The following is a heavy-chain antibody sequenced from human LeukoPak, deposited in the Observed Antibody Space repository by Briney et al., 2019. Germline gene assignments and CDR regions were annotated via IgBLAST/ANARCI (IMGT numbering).Heavy chain of an antibody. V-gene: IGHV3-21*01. J-gene: IGHJ3*02. CDR2: ISSSSSYI. D-gene: IGHD3-3*01. CDR1: GFTFSSYS. CDR3: ARKGDDFWSGESLDDAFDI. Sequence: GGSLRLSCAASGFTFSSYSMNWVRKAPGKGLGWVSSISSSSSYIYYADSVKGRFTISRDNSKNTLYLQMNSLRAEDTAVYYCARKGDDFWSGESLDDAFDIWGQGTMVTVSS.